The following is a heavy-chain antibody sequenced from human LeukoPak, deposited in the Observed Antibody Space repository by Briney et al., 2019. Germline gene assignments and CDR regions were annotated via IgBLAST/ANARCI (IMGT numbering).Heavy chain of an antibody. CDR2: IGTAGDT. V-gene: IGHV3-13*01. J-gene: IGHJ3*02. CDR1: GFTFRNFD. D-gene: IGHD6-13*01. CDR3: SRGGAPAGYAYDI. Sequence: GGSLRLSCASSGFTFRNFDLHWVRQATGEGLEWVSAIGTAGDTYYPDSVKGRFTISRDNAKNSFYLQMNNLRVGDTAVYYCSRGGAPAGYAYDIWGHGTVVTVSS.